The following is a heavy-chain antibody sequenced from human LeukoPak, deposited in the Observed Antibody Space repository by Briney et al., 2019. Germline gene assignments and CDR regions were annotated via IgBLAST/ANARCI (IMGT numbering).Heavy chain of an antibody. Sequence: GKSLRLSCAASGFTFSSYWMHWVHQAPGKGLVWVSRLNSDGSSTNYADSVKGRFTISRDNAKNTLYLQMNSLRAEDTAVYYCATYGARGYWGQGTLLTVSS. CDR3: ATYGARGY. CDR1: GFTFSSYW. V-gene: IGHV3-74*01. CDR2: LNSDGSST. J-gene: IGHJ4*02. D-gene: IGHD4-17*01.